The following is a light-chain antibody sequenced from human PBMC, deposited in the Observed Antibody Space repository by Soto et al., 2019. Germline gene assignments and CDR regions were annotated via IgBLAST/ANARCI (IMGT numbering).Light chain of an antibody. V-gene: IGLV4-69*01. CDR1: SGHSSYA. J-gene: IGLJ3*02. Sequence: QLVRTQSPSASASLGASVKLTCTLSSGHSSYAIAWHQQQPEKGPRYLMKLNSDGSHSKGDGIPDRFSGSSSGAERYLTISSLQSEDEADYYCQTWGTGTWVFGGGTKLTVL. CDR2: LNSDGSH. CDR3: QTWGTGTWV.